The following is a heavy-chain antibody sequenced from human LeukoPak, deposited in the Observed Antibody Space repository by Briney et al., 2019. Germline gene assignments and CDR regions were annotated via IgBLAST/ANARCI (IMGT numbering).Heavy chain of an antibody. V-gene: IGHV3-9*01. CDR3: AKEGHYYYYYGMDV. Sequence: GGSLRLPCAASGFTFDDYAMHWVRQAPGKGLEWVSGISWNSGSIGYADSVKGRFTISRDNAKNSLYLQMNSLRAEDTALYYCAKEGHYYYYYGMDVWGQGTTVTVSS. J-gene: IGHJ6*02. CDR1: GFTFDDYA. CDR2: ISWNSGSI.